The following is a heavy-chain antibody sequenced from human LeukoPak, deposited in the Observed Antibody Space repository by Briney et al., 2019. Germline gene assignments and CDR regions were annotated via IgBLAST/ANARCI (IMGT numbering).Heavy chain of an antibody. CDR2: ISSSGSTI. CDR1: GFTFSSYE. V-gene: IGHV3-48*03. J-gene: IGHJ4*02. CDR3: ATFRRNGIEMATSPPCRY. Sequence: GGSLRLSCAGSGFTFSSYEMNWVRQAPGKGLEWVSYISSSGSTIYYADSVKGRFTTSRDNAKNSLYLQMNSLRAEDTAVYYCATFRRNGIEMATSPPCRYWGQGTLVTVSS. D-gene: IGHD5-24*01.